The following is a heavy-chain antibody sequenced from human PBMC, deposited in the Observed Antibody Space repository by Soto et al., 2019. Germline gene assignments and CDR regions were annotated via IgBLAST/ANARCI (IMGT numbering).Heavy chain of an antibody. CDR2: VFPDDSDV. CDR3: VRRKSWYYFDS. V-gene: IGHV5-51*01. D-gene: IGHD6-13*01. J-gene: IGHJ4*02. Sequence: PGESLKISCKASGYTFGRYWIGWVRQKPGQGLEWMGVVFPDDSDVRYNPSFRGQVTISADKSINTVYLQWIGLKASDTAMYYCVRRKSWYYFDSWGQGTPVTASS. CDR1: GYTFGRYW.